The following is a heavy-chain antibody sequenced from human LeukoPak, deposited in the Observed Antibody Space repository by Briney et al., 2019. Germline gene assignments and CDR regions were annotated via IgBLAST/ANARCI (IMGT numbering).Heavy chain of an antibody. CDR3: AKDFRTGYSAHFDY. Sequence: GGSLRLSCVGSGFTFRSHAMSWVRQAPEKGLEFVSGVYENGGTTYYADSVKGRFSISRDNSKNTLYLQMDSLRGEDTAVYYCAKDFRTGYSAHFDYWGQGALVTVSS. D-gene: IGHD3/OR15-3a*01. CDR2: VYENGGTT. J-gene: IGHJ4*02. V-gene: IGHV3-23*01. CDR1: GFTFRSHA.